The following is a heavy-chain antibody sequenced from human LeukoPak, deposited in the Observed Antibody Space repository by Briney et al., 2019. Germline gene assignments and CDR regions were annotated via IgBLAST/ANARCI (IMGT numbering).Heavy chain of an antibody. CDR2: INSDGSST. CDR1: GFTFSSYG. J-gene: IGHJ4*02. D-gene: IGHD6-6*01. V-gene: IGHV3-74*01. Sequence: GGTLRLSCAASGFTFSSYGMSWVRQAPGKGLEWVSRINSDGSSTSYADSVKGRFTISRDNAKNSLYLQMNSLRAEDTAVYYCARDQARSFDYWGQGTLVAVSS. CDR3: ARDQARSFDY.